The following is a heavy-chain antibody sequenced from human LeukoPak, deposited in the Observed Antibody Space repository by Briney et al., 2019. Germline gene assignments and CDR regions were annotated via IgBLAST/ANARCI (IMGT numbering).Heavy chain of an antibody. V-gene: IGHV1-2*02. D-gene: IGHD3-22*01. CDR3: ARDERYDSSGYPFDY. Sequence: ASVKVSCKASGYNFAGYYIHWVRQAPGQGLEWMGWINPNNGGTKYAQKFQDRVTMTRDTSISTAYMELSRLRSDDTAVYYCARDERYDSSGYPFDYWGQGTLVTVSS. J-gene: IGHJ4*02. CDR2: INPNNGGT. CDR1: GYNFAGYY.